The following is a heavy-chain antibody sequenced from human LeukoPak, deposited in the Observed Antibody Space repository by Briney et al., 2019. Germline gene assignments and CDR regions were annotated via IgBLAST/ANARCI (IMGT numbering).Heavy chain of an antibody. CDR2: IYYSGSA. Sequence: SETLSLTCTVSGGSISSHYWSWIRQPPGKGLEGIGYIYYSGSANYNPSLKSRGTMSLDMSKNQFSLKLNSVTAADTAVYYCARERAVIVGALDAFDIWGQGTRVTVSS. J-gene: IGHJ3*02. CDR1: GGSISSHY. CDR3: ARERAVIVGALDAFDI. D-gene: IGHD1-26*01. V-gene: IGHV4-59*11.